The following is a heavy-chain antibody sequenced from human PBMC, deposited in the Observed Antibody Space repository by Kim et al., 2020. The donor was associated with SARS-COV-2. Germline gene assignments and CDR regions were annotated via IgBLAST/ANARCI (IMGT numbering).Heavy chain of an antibody. J-gene: IGHJ4*02. CDR3: AREGAYSSSRRGFDY. CDR2: INHSGST. V-gene: IGHV4-34*01. CDR1: GGSFSGYY. D-gene: IGHD6-13*01. Sequence: SETLSLTCAVYGGSFSGYYWSWIRQPPGKGLEWIGEINHSGSTNYNPSLKSRVTISVDTSKNQFSLKLSSVTAADTAVYYCAREGAYSSSRRGFDYWGQGTLVTVSS.